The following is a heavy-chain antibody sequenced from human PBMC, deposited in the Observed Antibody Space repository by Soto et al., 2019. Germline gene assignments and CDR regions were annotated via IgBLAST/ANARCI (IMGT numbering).Heavy chain of an antibody. CDR1: GGSFSNYY. D-gene: IGHD3-3*01. CDR3: ARGRVLSHHYFGIDV. Sequence: QVQLQQWGAGLLKPSETLSLTCGVYGGSFSNYYCSWIRQPPGKGLDWIGEINHSGSTNCHPSLESRFSIAVDTSKRQFSLKLYSVTAADTAVYYCARGRVLSHHYFGIDVWDQGTTVTVSS. J-gene: IGHJ6*02. CDR2: INHSGST. V-gene: IGHV4-34*01.